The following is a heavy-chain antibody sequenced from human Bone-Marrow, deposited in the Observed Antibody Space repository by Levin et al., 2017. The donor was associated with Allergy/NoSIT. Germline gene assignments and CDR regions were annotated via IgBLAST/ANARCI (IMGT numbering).Heavy chain of an antibody. CDR1: DDSLSSNTYY. V-gene: IGHV4-61*02. Sequence: SETLSLTCTVSDDSLSSNTYYWSWIRQPAGKGLEWIGRVSKNGITNYNPSLKIRVTISVDTSKNQFSLKLRSVTAADTAVYYCARPLVRGVHIYAAFDIWGQGTMVTVSS. D-gene: IGHD3-10*01. CDR2: VSKNGIT. J-gene: IGHJ3*02. CDR3: ARPLVRGVHIYAAFDI.